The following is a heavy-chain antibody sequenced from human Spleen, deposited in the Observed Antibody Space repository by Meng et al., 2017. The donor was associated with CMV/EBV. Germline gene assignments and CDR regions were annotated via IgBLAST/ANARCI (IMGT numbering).Heavy chain of an antibody. V-gene: IGHV4-34*01. CDR1: GGSFSGNY. J-gene: IGHJ5*02. D-gene: IGHD3-3*01. CDR3: ARGRDTTSYFDFWSGYRNWFDP. Sequence: SETLSLTCAVYGGSFSGNYWSWIRQPPGKGLEWIGEINHSGSTNYNPSLKSRVTISPDTSKNQFSLKLSSVTAADTAVYYCARGRDTTSYFDFWSGYRNWFDPWGHGTLVTVSS. CDR2: INHSGST.